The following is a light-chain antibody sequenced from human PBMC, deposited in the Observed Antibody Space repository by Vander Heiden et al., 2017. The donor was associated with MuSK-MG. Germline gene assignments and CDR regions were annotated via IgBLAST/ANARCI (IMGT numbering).Light chain of an antibody. CDR3: LQRSDWPPLT. V-gene: IGKV3-11*01. CDR2: DAS. Sequence: EIVLTQSPATLSLSPGERATLSCRASQSVNTYVAWYQHKPGQAPRLLIYDASDRATGIPARFSGSGSGTDFTLTISSLDPEDSAVYYCLQRSDWPPLTFGGGTKVEIK. CDR1: QSVNTY. J-gene: IGKJ4*01.